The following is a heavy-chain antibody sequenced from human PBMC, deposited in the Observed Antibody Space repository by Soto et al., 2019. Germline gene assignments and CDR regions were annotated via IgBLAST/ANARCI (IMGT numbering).Heavy chain of an antibody. CDR3: ARDLSLAAAGTGGY. CDR1: GYTFTSYG. J-gene: IGHJ4*02. V-gene: IGHV1-18*01. CDR2: ISAYNGNT. Sequence: ASVKVSCKASGYTFTSYGISWVRQAPGQGLEWMGWISAYNGNTNYAQKLQGRVTMTTDTSTSTAYMELRSLRSDDTAVYYCARDLSLAAAGTGGYWGQGTLVTVSS. D-gene: IGHD6-13*01.